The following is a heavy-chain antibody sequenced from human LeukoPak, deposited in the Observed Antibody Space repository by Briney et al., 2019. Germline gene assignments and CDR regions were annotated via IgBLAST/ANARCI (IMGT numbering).Heavy chain of an antibody. Sequence: KPSETLSLTCTVSGYSISSSYYWGWIRQPPGKGLEWLGSIYHSGSIYYNPSLKSRVTISVDTSKKQFSLKLSSVTAADTAVYYCARQSGGYDWGYFDYWGQGTLVTVSS. CDR3: ARQSGGYDWGYFDY. D-gene: IGHD5-12*01. J-gene: IGHJ4*02. CDR1: GYSISSSYY. CDR2: IYHSGSI. V-gene: IGHV4-38-2*02.